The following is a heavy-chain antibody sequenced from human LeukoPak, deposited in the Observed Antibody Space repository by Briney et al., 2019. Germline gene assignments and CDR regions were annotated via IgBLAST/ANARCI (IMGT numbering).Heavy chain of an antibody. CDR2: ISSSSSYI. CDR3: ARGEDIVVVPAAMHAFDI. V-gene: IGHV3-21*01. Sequence: GGSLRLSCAASGVTFSSYSMNWVRQAPGKGLEWVSSISSSSSYIYYADSVKGRFTISRDNAKNSLYLQMNSLRAEDTAVYYCARGEDIVVVPAAMHAFDIWGQGTMVTVSS. J-gene: IGHJ3*02. CDR1: GVTFSSYS. D-gene: IGHD2-2*01.